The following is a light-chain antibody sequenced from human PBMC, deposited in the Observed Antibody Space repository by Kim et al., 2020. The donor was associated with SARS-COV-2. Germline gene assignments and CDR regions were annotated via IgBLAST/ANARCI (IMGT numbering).Light chain of an antibody. CDR2: GAS. Sequence: EVVLTQSPGTLSLSPGETATLSCRASQSLNSGSLAWYQQKPGQALRLLIYGASYRATGIPDRFSGSGSATDFTLTITRLEPEDFAVYYWQQDGASPYTFGQGTKLAI. J-gene: IGKJ2*01. CDR3: QQDGASPYT. V-gene: IGKV3-20*01. CDR1: QSLNSGS.